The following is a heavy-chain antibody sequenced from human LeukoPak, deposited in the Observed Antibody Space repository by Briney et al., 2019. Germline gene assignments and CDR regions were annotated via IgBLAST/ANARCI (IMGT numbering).Heavy chain of an antibody. CDR2: IKQDGSEK. D-gene: IGHD2-2*01. CDR3: ARVAIVVVPAAIGPPHNWFDP. V-gene: IGHV3-7*01. CDR1: GFTFSSYW. Sequence: GGSLRLSCAASGFTFSSYWMSWVRQAPGKGLEWVANIKQDGSEKYYVDSVKGRFTISRDNAKNSLYLQMNSLRAEDTAVYYCARVAIVVVPAAIGPPHNWFDPWGQGTLVTVSP. J-gene: IGHJ5*02.